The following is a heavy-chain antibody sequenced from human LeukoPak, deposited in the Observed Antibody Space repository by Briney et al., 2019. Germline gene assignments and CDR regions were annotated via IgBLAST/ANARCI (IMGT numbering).Heavy chain of an antibody. J-gene: IGHJ4*02. CDR2: ISYDGSNK. CDR3: ATGGSYFY. Sequence: PGGSLRLSCAASGFTFSSYAMHWVRQAPGKGLEWVAVISYDGSNKYYADSVKGRFTISRDNSKNTLYLQMNSLRAEDTAVYYCATGGSYFYWGQGTLVTVSS. CDR1: GFTFSSYA. V-gene: IGHV3-30-3*01. D-gene: IGHD1-26*01.